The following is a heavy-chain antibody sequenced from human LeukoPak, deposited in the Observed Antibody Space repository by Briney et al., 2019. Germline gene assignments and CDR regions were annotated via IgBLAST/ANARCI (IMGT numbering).Heavy chain of an antibody. V-gene: IGHV4-4*07. Sequence: SETLSLTCTVSGGSISSYYWSWIRQPAGKGLEWIGRIYTSGSTNYNPSLKSRVTMSVDASKNQFSLKLSSVTAADTAVYYCARTYYDFWSGSPGSYNWFDPWGQGTLVTVSS. D-gene: IGHD3-3*01. CDR3: ARTYYDFWSGSPGSYNWFDP. CDR1: GGSISSYY. CDR2: IYTSGST. J-gene: IGHJ5*02.